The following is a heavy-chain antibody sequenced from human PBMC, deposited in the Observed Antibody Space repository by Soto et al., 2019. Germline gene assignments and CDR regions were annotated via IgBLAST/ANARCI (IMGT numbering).Heavy chain of an antibody. CDR1: GYTFTSYG. J-gene: IGHJ4*02. D-gene: IGHD2-15*01. CDR2: ISAYNGNT. Sequence: ASVKVSCKASGYTFTSYGISWVRQAPGQGLEWMGWISAYNGNTNYAQKLQGRVTMTTDTSTSTAYMELRSLRSDDTAVYYCARDVGYCSGGSCYSEGFVDYRGQGTLVTVSS. V-gene: IGHV1-18*01. CDR3: ARDVGYCSGGSCYSEGFVDY.